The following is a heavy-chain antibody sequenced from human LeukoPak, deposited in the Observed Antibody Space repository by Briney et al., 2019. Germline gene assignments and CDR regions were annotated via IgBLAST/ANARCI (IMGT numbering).Heavy chain of an antibody. CDR2: INHSGST. Sequence: SETLSLTCAVYGGSFSGYYWSWIRQPPGKGLEWIGEINHSGSTNYNPSLKSRVTISVDTSKNQFSLKLSSVTAADTAVYYCARWTGGSRSLDYWGQGTLVTVSS. CDR1: GGSFSGYY. CDR3: ARWTGGSRSLDY. V-gene: IGHV4-34*01. D-gene: IGHD3/OR15-3a*01. J-gene: IGHJ4*02.